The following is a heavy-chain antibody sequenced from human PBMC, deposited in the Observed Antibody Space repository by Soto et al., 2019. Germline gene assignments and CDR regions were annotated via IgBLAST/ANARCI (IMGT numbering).Heavy chain of an antibody. Sequence: QVQLVESGGGVVQPGRSLRLSCAASGFTFSSYGMHWVRQAPGKGLEWVAVISYDGSNKYYADSVKGRFTISRDNSKNTRYLQMNSLRAEDTAVYYCAEDPDAFDIWGQGTMVTVSS. CDR1: GFTFSSYG. CDR2: ISYDGSNK. CDR3: AEDPDAFDI. J-gene: IGHJ3*02. V-gene: IGHV3-30*18.